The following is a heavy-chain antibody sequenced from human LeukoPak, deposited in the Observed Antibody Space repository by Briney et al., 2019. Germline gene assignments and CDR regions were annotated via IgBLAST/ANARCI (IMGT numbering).Heavy chain of an antibody. Sequence: SGTLSLTCAVSGGSISSRNWWSWVRQPPGKGPEWIGTVYRSGSAYHNPSLKSRLTISIDTSKNQFSLKLTSVTAADTALYFCARAPHTSPTDYYFDFWGPGTLVTVSS. J-gene: IGHJ4*02. CDR2: VYRSGSA. CDR3: ARAPHTSPTDYYFDF. D-gene: IGHD1-14*01. V-gene: IGHV4-4*02. CDR1: GGSISSRNW.